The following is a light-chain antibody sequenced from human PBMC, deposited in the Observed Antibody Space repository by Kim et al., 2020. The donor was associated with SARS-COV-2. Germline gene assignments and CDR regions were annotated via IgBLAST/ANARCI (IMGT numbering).Light chain of an antibody. CDR3: QAWDSSTAV. J-gene: IGLJ2*01. CDR2: QDS. CDR1: KLGDKY. V-gene: IGLV3-1*01. Sequence: SYELTQPPSVSVSPGQTASITCSGDKLGDKYACWYQQKPGQSPVLVIYQDSKRPSGIPERFSGSNSGNTATLTISGTQAMDAADYYCQAWDSSTAVFGGG.